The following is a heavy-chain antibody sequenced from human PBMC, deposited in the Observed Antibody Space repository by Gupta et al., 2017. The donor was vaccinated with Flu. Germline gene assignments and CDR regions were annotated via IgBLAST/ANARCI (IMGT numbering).Heavy chain of an antibody. CDR2: ISGSGGST. J-gene: IGHJ4*02. CDR1: GFTFSSYA. Sequence: EVQLLESGGGLVQPGGSLRLSCAASGFTFSSYAMSWVRQAPGKGLEWVSAISGSGGSTYYADSVKGRFTISRDNSKNTLYLQMNSLRAEDTAVYYCAKDPDSSSWSAYYFDYWGQGTLVTVSS. D-gene: IGHD6-13*01. V-gene: IGHV3-23*01. CDR3: AKDPDSSSWSAYYFDY.